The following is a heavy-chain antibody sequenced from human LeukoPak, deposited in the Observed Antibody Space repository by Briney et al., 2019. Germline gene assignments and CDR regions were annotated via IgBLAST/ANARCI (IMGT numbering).Heavy chain of an antibody. V-gene: IGHV1-46*01. Sequence: GASVKVSCKASGYAFTGYYMHWVRQAPGQGLEWMGIINPSGGSTSYAQKFQGRVTMTRDTSTSTVYMELSSLRSEDTAVYYCARDMTMWSSDHDAFDIWGQGTMVTVSS. J-gene: IGHJ3*02. D-gene: IGHD3-10*01. CDR3: ARDMTMWSSDHDAFDI. CDR2: INPSGGST. CDR1: GYAFTGYY.